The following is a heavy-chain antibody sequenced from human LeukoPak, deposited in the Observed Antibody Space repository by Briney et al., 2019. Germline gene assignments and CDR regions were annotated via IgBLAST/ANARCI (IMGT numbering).Heavy chain of an antibody. J-gene: IGHJ3*01. Sequence: ASVKVSCKASGYTFTSYAISWVRQAPGQGLEWMGCISTLNGNADYAQRLKGRVTMTADTSTATAFMDLRTLRSDDSAVYYCAREDPGGAFDFWGQGTLVTVSS. D-gene: IGHD3-16*01. V-gene: IGHV1-18*01. CDR1: GYTFTSYA. CDR3: AREDPGGAFDF. CDR2: ISTLNGNA.